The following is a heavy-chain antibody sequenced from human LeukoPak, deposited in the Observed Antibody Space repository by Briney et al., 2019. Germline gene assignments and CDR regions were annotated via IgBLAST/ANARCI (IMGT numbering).Heavy chain of an antibody. CDR3: ARVPIAAAGTLFDY. CDR2: INPNSGGT. J-gene: IGHJ4*02. D-gene: IGHD6-13*01. CDR1: GYTFTGYY. Sequence: GASVKVSCKASGYTFTGYYMHWVRQAPGQGLEWMGWINPNSGGTNYAQKFQGRVTMTRDTSISTAYMELSRLRSDDTAVYYCARVPIAAAGTLFDYWGRGTLVTVSS. V-gene: IGHV1-2*02.